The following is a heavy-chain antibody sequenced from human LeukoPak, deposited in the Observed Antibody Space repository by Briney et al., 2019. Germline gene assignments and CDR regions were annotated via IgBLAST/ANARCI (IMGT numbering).Heavy chain of an antibody. CDR3: ARPYDSSGYYYGY. D-gene: IGHD3-22*01. V-gene: IGHV4-59*12. CDR2: IYYSGST. CDR1: GGSISSYY. Sequence: PSETLSLTCTVSGGSISSYYWSWIRQPPGKGLEWIGYIYYSGSTNYNPSLKSRVTISVDTSKNQFSLKLSSVTAADTAVYYCARPYDSSGYYYGYWGQGTLVTVSS. J-gene: IGHJ4*02.